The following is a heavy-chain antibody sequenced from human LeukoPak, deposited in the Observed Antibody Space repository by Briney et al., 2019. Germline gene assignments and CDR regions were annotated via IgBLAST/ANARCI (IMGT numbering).Heavy chain of an antibody. D-gene: IGHD1-7*01. J-gene: IGHJ6*03. CDR1: GFTFSNAW. CDR2: INQDGSGT. V-gene: IGHV3-7*03. CDR3: ARSLQELLYYYYMDV. Sequence: GGSLRLSCAASGFTFSNAWMSWVRQAPGKGLEWVANINQDGSGTYYVDSVKGRFTISRDKAKNALYLQMNSLRAEDTALYYCARSLQELLYYYYMDVWGKGTTVTVSS.